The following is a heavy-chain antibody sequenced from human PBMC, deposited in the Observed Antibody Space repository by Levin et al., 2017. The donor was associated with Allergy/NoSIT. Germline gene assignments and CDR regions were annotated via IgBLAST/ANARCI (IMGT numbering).Heavy chain of an antibody. Sequence: ASVKVSCKASGYTFTSYGISWVRQAPGQGLEWMGWISVYNGNTKYAQKLQGRVTMTTDTSTSTAYMELRSLRSDDTAVYYCARGRAAFDWLIGNWFDPWGQGTLVTVSS. CDR3: ARGRAAFDWLIGNWFDP. J-gene: IGHJ5*02. CDR1: GYTFTSYG. V-gene: IGHV1-18*01. D-gene: IGHD3-9*01. CDR2: ISVYNGNT.